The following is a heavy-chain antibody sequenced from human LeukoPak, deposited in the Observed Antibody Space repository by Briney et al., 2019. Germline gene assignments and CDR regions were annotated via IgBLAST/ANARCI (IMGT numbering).Heavy chain of an antibody. Sequence: PSETLSLTCAVSGYSISSGYYRGWIRQPPGKGLEWIGSIYHSGSTYYNPSLKSRVTISVDTSKNQFSLKLSSVTAADTAVYYCARDPYSGSYKPTNWGQGTLVTVSS. V-gene: IGHV4-38-2*02. CDR1: GYSISSGYY. CDR2: IYHSGST. D-gene: IGHD1-26*01. CDR3: ARDPYSGSYKPTN. J-gene: IGHJ4*02.